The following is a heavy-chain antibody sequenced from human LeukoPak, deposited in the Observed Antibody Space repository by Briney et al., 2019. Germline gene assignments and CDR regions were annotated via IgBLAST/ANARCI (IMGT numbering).Heavy chain of an antibody. Sequence: GGSLRLSCAASGFTFSSYWMSWVRRAPGKGLEWVANIKQDGGEKYYVDSVKGRFTISRDNEKNSLFLQMTNLRAEDTAVYYCARDLGALEGGFDYWGQGTLVTVSS. CDR2: IKQDGGEK. CDR1: GFTFSSYW. J-gene: IGHJ4*02. CDR3: ARDLGALEGGFDY. D-gene: IGHD3-16*01. V-gene: IGHV3-7*01.